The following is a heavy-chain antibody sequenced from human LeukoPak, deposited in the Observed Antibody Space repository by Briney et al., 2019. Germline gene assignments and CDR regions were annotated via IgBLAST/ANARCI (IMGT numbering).Heavy chain of an antibody. CDR2: MYNRGST. CDR1: GDSISNYY. CDR3: ARAEKAVTGTLDY. Sequence: SETLSLTCTVSGDSISNYYWSWIRQSPGKELEWIGYMYNRGSTIYNPSLKSQVTISTDTSKNQFSLRLTSVTAADTAVYYCARAEKAVTGTLDYWGRGTLITVSS. V-gene: IGHV4-59*01. J-gene: IGHJ4*02. D-gene: IGHD6-19*01.